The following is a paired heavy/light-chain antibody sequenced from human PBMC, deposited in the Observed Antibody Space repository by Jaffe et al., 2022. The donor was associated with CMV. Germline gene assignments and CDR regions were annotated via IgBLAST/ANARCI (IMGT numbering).Heavy chain of an antibody. CDR3: AKAPQGGGYSGYDPYYYYGMDV. Sequence: EVQLLESGGGLVQPGGSLRLSCAASGFTFSSYAMSWVRQAPGKGLEWVSAISGSGGSTYYADSVKGRFTISRDNSKNTLYLQMNSLRAEDTAVYYCAKAPQGGGYSGYDPYYYYGMDVWGQGTTVTVSS. V-gene: IGHV3-23*01. CDR1: GFTFSSYA. CDR2: ISGSGGST. D-gene: IGHD5-12*01. J-gene: IGHJ6*02.
Light chain of an antibody. Sequence: QAVVTQEPSLTVSPGGTVTLTCGSSTGAVTSGHYPYWFQQKPGQAPRTLIYDTSNKHSWTPARFSGSLLGGKAALTLSGAQPEDEAEYYCLLSYSGARLYVFGTGTKVTVL. CDR2: DTS. V-gene: IGLV7-46*01. J-gene: IGLJ1*01. CDR3: LLSYSGARLYV. CDR1: TGAVTSGHY.